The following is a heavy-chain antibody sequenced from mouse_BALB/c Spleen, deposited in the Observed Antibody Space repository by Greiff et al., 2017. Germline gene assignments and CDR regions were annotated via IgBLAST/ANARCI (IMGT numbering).Heavy chain of an antibody. J-gene: IGHJ4*01. CDR3: ANGNSYYAMDY. V-gene: IGHV2-6-7*01. CDR1: GFSLTGYG. D-gene: IGHD2-1*01. Sequence: VQLQQSGPGLVAPSQSLSITCTVSGFSLTGYGVNWVRQPPGKGLEWLGMIWGDGSTDYNSALKSRLSISKDNSKSQVFLKMNSLQTDDTARYYCANGNSYYAMDYWGQGTSVTVSS. CDR2: IWGDGST.